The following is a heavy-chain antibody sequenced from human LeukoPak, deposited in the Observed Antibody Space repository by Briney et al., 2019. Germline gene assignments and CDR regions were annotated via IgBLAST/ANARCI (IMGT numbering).Heavy chain of an antibody. V-gene: IGHV1-18*01. CDR3: ARDLPYSSSWESIDY. CDR1: GYTFTSYG. Sequence: VASVKVSCKASGYTFTSYGIIWVRQAPGQGLEWMGWISNYNGNTNYAQKIQGRVTMTTDTSTSTAYMELRSLRSDDTAVYYCARDLPYSSSWESIDYWGQGTLVTVSS. D-gene: IGHD6-13*01. CDR2: ISNYNGNT. J-gene: IGHJ4*02.